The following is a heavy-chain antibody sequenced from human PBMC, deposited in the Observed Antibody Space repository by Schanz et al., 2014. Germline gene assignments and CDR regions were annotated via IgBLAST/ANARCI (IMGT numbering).Heavy chain of an antibody. CDR1: GFTVSNNY. D-gene: IGHD3-10*01. CDR2: IYSDGST. V-gene: IGHV3-66*01. Sequence: EVQLVESGGGLVQPGGSLRLSCAASGFTVSNNYMSWVRQAPGKGLECVSIIYSDGSTYYVDSVKGRFIISRDEWKNTLYLQMNSLRGEDSAVYYCARPSGSYFWAFDIWGQGTMVTVSS. J-gene: IGHJ3*02. CDR3: ARPSGSYFWAFDI.